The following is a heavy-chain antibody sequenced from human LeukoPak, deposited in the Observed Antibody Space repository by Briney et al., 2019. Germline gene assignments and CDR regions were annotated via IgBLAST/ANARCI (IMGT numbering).Heavy chain of an antibody. J-gene: IGHJ4*02. V-gene: IGHV3-72*01. CDR3: ARAYERPYYFDY. CDR1: GFTFSDHY. D-gene: IGHD3-22*01. CDR2: TRNKANSYTT. Sequence: GGSLRLSCAASGFTFSDHYMDWVRQAPGKGLEWVGRTRNKANSYTTEYAASVKGRFTISRDDSKNSLYLQMNSLKTEDTAVYYCARAYERPYYFDYWGQGTLVTVSS.